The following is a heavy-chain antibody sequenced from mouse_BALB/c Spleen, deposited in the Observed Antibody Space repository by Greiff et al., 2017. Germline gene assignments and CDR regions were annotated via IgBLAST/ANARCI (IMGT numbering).Heavy chain of an antibody. J-gene: IGHJ2*01. CDR2: ISYDGSN. CDR3: AQADYRYDVPYYFDY. Sequence: EVQLQESGPGLVKPSQSLSLTCSVTGYSITSGYYWNWIRQFPGNKLEWMGYISYDGSNNYNPSLKNRISITRDTSKNQFFLKLNSVTTEDTATYDCAQADYRYDVPYYFDYWGQGTTLTVSS. CDR1: GYSITSGYY. V-gene: IGHV3-6*02. D-gene: IGHD2-14*01.